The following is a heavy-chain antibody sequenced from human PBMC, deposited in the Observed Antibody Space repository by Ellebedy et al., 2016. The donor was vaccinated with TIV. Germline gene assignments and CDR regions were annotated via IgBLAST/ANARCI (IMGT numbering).Heavy chain of an antibody. CDR1: GFTFSSYS. J-gene: IGHJ4*02. Sequence: GESLKISCAASGFTFSSYSLNWVRQAPGKGLEWVSSIRTISSYADSVRGRFTISRDNAKYSLFLQMDSLGAEDTAVYYCARGGASSSRYWRNWGQGALVTVSS. D-gene: IGHD6-13*01. V-gene: IGHV3-21*01. CDR2: IRTISS. CDR3: ARGGASSSRYWRN.